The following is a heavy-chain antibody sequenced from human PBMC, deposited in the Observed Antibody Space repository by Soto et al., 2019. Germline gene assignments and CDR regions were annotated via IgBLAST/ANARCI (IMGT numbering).Heavy chain of an antibody. CDR1: GFTFNTYA. J-gene: IGHJ4*02. CDR3: ARDGRERQWLGFFDY. D-gene: IGHD6-19*01. V-gene: IGHV3-30*04. CDR2: MSHDGGNK. Sequence: GGSLRLSCAASGFTFNTYAIHWVRQAPGKGLEWVAVMSHDGGNKYYAESVKGRFTISRDNSKNTLYLQMSSLRTEDTAVYYCARDGRERQWLGFFDYWGQGTLVTVSS.